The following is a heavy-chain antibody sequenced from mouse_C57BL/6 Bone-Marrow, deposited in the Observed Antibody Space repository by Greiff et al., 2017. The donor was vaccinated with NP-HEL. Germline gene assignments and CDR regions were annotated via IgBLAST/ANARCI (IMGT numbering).Heavy chain of an antibody. V-gene: IGHV14-4*01. Sequence: EVQLQQSGAELVRPGASVKLSCTASGFNIKDDYMHWVKQRPEQGLEWIGWIDPENGDTEYASKFQGEATITADTSSNTAYLQLSSLTSEDTAVYYCTTDYGSRGAYWGQGTLVTVSA. D-gene: IGHD1-1*01. CDR2: IDPENGDT. CDR1: GFNIKDDY. CDR3: TTDYGSRGAY. J-gene: IGHJ3*01.